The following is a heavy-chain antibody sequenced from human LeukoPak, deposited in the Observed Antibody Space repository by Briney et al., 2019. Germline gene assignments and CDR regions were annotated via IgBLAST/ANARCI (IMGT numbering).Heavy chain of an antibody. D-gene: IGHD6-6*01. V-gene: IGHV1-3*01. CDR1: GYTFTSYA. CDR2: INAGNGNT. CDR3: ARERPLYSSFNSAQYNWFDP. J-gene: IGHJ5*02. Sequence: ASVKVSCKASGYTFTSYATHWVRQAPGQRLEWMGWINAGNGNTKYSQKYQGRVTITRDTSASTAYMELSSLRSEDTAVYYCARERPLYSSFNSAQYNWFDPWGQGTLVTVSS.